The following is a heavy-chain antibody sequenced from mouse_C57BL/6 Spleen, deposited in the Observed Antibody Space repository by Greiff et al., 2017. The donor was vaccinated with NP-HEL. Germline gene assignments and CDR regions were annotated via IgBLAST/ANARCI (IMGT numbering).Heavy chain of an antibody. CDR1: GYTFTSYW. CDR2: IDPSDSYT. CDR3: ARGPGRDY. V-gene: IGHV1-69*01. Sequence: QVQLQQPGAELVMPGASVKLSCKASGYTFTSYWMHWVKQRPGQGLEWIGEIDPSDSYTNYNQKFKGKSTLTVDKSSSTAYMQLSSLTSEDSAVYYCARGPGRDYWGQGTTLTVSS. J-gene: IGHJ2*01.